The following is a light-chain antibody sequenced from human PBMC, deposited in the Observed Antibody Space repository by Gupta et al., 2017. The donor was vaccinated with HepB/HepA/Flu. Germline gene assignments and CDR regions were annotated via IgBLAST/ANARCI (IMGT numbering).Light chain of an antibody. V-gene: IGKV1-16*01. CDR1: QDISDN. J-gene: IGKJ2*01. CDR3: QQDDSYPYT. Sequence: DIQMTQSPSSLSASEGDRLTITCRADQDISDNLAWFQQKPGKAPRSLIFFASTLHSGVPSRFSGSGSGTHFTFTISSLQPEDSAIYYCQQDDSYPYTFGQRTKLEIK. CDR2: FAS.